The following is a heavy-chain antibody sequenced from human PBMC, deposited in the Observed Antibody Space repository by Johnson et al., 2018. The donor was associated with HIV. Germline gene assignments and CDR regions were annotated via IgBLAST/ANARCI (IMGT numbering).Heavy chain of an antibody. CDR2: INSGGST. V-gene: IGHV3-66*01. D-gene: IGHD5-24*01. CDR3: ARGCRDGYTCDAFDV. J-gene: IGHJ3*01. CDR1: GFTVSSNY. Sequence: EVQLVESGGGWIQPGGSLRLSCAASGFTVSSNYMSWVRQGPGKGLEWVSVINSGGSTYYADSVKGRFTISRDNSKNTLYLQMNSLRAEETAVYFCARGCRDGYTCDAFDVWGQGTRVTVSS.